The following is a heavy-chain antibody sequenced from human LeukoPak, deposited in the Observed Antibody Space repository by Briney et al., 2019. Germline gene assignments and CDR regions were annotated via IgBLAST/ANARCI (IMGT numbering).Heavy chain of an antibody. Sequence: SQTLSLTCTVSGGSISSGGYYWSWIRQHPGKGLEWIGYIYYSGSTYYNPSLKSRVTISVDTSKNQFSLKLSSVTAADTAVYYCARDQQWLVRSWFDPWGQGTLVTVSS. CDR1: GGSISSGGYY. CDR2: IYYSGST. D-gene: IGHD6-19*01. J-gene: IGHJ5*02. V-gene: IGHV4-31*03. CDR3: ARDQQWLVRSWFDP.